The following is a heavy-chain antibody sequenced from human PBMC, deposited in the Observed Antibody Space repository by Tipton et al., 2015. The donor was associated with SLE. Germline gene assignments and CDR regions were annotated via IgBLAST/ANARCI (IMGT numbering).Heavy chain of an antibody. CDR3: ARGVTFDAFDI. Sequence: TLSLTCTVYGGSFSGYYWSWIRQTPGKGLEWIGEINHSGSTNYNPSLKSRVTISVDTSKNQFSLKLSSVTAADTAVYYCARGVTFDAFDIWGQGTMVTVSS. D-gene: IGHD2-21*02. CDR2: INHSGST. V-gene: IGHV4-34*01. J-gene: IGHJ3*02. CDR1: GGSFSGYY.